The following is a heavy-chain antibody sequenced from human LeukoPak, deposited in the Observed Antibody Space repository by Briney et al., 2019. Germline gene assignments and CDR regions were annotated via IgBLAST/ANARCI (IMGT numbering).Heavy chain of an antibody. Sequence: GSLRLSCAASGFSFSDYYMSWIRQAPGKGLELISHISSRGSTIYYADSVKGRFTISRDNAKNSLYLQMNSLGAEDTAVYYCARVDYDSEGYHVGYWGQGTLVTVSS. CDR1: GFSFSDYY. J-gene: IGHJ4*02. CDR3: ARVDYDSEGYHVGY. D-gene: IGHD3-22*01. CDR2: ISSRGSTI. V-gene: IGHV3-11*01.